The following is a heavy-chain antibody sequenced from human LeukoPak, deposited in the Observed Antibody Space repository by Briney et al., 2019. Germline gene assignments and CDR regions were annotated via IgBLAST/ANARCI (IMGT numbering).Heavy chain of an antibody. V-gene: IGHV3-23*01. Sequence: GGSLRLSCAASGFTFSSYAMSWVRQAPGKGLEWVSAISGSGGSTYYADSVKGRFTISRDNSKNTLSLQMNSLGAENTAIYYCARDLSEKYSIDYWGQGTLVTVSS. J-gene: IGHJ4*02. CDR1: GFTFSSYA. D-gene: IGHD2/OR15-2a*01. CDR2: ISGSGGST. CDR3: ARDLSEKYSIDY.